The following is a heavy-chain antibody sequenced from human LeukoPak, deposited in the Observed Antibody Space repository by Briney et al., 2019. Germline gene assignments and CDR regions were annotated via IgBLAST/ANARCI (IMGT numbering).Heavy chain of an antibody. CDR2: IYTSGST. V-gene: IGHV4-4*07. Sequence: PSETLSLTGTVSGGSISSYYWSWIRQPAGKGLEWIGRIYTSGSTNYNPSLKSRVTISVDKSKNQFSLKLSSVTAADTAVYYCAREVVGAVDAFDIWGQGTMVTVSS. CDR3: AREVVGAVDAFDI. J-gene: IGHJ3*02. D-gene: IGHD1-26*01. CDR1: GGSISSYY.